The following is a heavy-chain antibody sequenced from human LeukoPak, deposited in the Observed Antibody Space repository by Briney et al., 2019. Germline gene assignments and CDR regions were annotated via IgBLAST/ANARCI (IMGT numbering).Heavy chain of an antibody. CDR3: ARVGATHYYYYMDV. V-gene: IGHV4-59*01. J-gene: IGHJ6*03. D-gene: IGHD1-26*01. CDR1: GGSISNYY. CDR2: IYYSGST. Sequence: SETLSLTCSVSGGSISNYYWSWIRQPPGKGLEWIGYIYYSGSTKYNPSLKSRVTISVDTSKNQFSLKLSSVTAADTAVYYCARVGATHYYYYMDVWGKGTTVTVSS.